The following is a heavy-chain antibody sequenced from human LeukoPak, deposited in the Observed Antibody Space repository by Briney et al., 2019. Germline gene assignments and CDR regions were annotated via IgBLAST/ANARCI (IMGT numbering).Heavy chain of an antibody. V-gene: IGHV3-11*01. Sequence: GGSLRLSCAASGFIFSDYYMSWIRQAPGKGLEWVSYISSSGTTIYYADSVKGRLTISRDNAKNSLYLQMNSLRAEDTAVYYCARKDYGSGSHDYWGQGTLVTVSS. CDR2: ISSSGTTI. CDR1: GFIFSDYY. CDR3: ARKDYGSGSHDY. D-gene: IGHD3-10*01. J-gene: IGHJ4*02.